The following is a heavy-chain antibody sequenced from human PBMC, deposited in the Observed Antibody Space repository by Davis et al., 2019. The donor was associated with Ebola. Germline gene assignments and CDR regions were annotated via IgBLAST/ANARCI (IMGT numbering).Heavy chain of an antibody. V-gene: IGHV4-34*01. Sequence: PSETLSLTCAVYGGSFSGYYWSWIRQPPGKGLEWIGEINHSGSTNYNPSLKSRVTISVDTSKNQFSLKLSSVTAADTAVYYCARGGGSGYDYYYYYGMDVWGQGTTVTVSS. CDR3: ARGGGSGYDYYYYYGMDV. CDR2: INHSGST. D-gene: IGHD5-12*01. J-gene: IGHJ6*02. CDR1: GGSFSGYY.